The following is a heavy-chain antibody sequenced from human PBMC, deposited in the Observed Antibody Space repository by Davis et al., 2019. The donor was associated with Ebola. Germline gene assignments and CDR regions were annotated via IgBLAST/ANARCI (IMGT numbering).Heavy chain of an antibody. D-gene: IGHD3-3*01. J-gene: IGHJ3*02. CDR1: GYTFTSYG. Sequence: ASVKVSCKASGYTFTSYGISWVRQAPGQGLEWMGWISAYNGNTNYAQKLQGRVTMTTDTSTSTAYMELRSLRSDDTAVYYCARDSLRFLEWLSGRNEGVNAFDIWGQGTMVTVSS. CDR2: ISAYNGNT. CDR3: ARDSLRFLEWLSGRNEGVNAFDI. V-gene: IGHV1-18*01.